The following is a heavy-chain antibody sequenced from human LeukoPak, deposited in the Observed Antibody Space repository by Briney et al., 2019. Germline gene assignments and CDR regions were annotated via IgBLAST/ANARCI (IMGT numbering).Heavy chain of an antibody. V-gene: IGHV4-34*01. CDR1: GGSFSGYY. CDR3: ARFTLNFWSGYYMSGNYYGMDV. Sequence: PSETLSLTCAVYGGSFSGYYWSWIRQPPGKGLEWIGEINHSGSTNYNPSLKSRVTISVDTSKNQFSLKLSSVTAADTAVYYCARFTLNFWSGYYMSGNYYGMDVWGQGTLVTVSS. J-gene: IGHJ6*02. CDR2: INHSGST. D-gene: IGHD3-3*01.